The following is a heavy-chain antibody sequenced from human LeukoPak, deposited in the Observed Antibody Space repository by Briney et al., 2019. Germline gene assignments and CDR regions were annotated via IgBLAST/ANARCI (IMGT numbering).Heavy chain of an antibody. CDR2: ISKDGSNK. CDR1: GFTFSSYS. J-gene: IGHJ4*02. D-gene: IGHD4-17*01. V-gene: IGHV3-30*03. CDR3: ARDVDYDDEGGFDY. Sequence: GGSLRLSCAASGFTFSSYSMNWVRQAPGKGLEWVTYISKDGSNKYYIDSVEGRFTISRDNSKNTLYLQMNSLRAEDTAFYYCARDVDYDDEGGFDYWGQGTLVAVSS.